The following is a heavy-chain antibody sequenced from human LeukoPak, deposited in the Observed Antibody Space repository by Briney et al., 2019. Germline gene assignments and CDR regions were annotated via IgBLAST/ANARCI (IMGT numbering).Heavy chain of an antibody. J-gene: IGHJ4*02. CDR1: GFSVTSNH. CDR3: ARYYDSTGSFDY. Sequence: GGSLRLSCAASGFSVTSNHMNWVRQAPGKGLEWVSIIYTGGTTHYADSLNDRFTISRDDSINTLYLQMNSLRAEDTAVYYCARYYDSTGSFDYWGQGTLVTVSS. D-gene: IGHD3-22*01. CDR2: IYTGGTT. V-gene: IGHV3-66*01.